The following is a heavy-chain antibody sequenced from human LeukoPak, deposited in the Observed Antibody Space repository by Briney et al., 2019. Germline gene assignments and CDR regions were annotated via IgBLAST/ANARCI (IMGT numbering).Heavy chain of an antibody. CDR2: ISGSSSTI. D-gene: IGHD6-6*01. CDR3: ERELAY. CDR1: GFAFSSFT. Sequence: PGGSLRLSCVASGFAFSSFTMNWVRQAPGKGLEWVSYISGSSSTIYYADSVKGRFTISRDNAKNSLFLQMNSLRAEDTAVYYCERELAYWGQGTLVTVSS. V-gene: IGHV3-48*01. J-gene: IGHJ4*02.